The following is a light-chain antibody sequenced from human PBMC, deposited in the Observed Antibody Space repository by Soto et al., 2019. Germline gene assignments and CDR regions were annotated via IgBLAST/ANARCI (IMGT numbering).Light chain of an antibody. J-gene: IGKJ1*01. CDR2: DAS. CDR1: QTINSW. CDR3: QQYDSYSSGP. Sequence: DIQMTQSPSTLSASVGDRVTLTCRASQTINSWLAWYQQKPGKAPKVLIFDASSLKTGVPSRFSGSGSGTEFTLTISNLQPDDFATYYCQQYDSYSSGPFGQGTKVDNK. V-gene: IGKV1-5*01.